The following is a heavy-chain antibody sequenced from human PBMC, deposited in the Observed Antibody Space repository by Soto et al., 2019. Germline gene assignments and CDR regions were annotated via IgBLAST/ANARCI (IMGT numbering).Heavy chain of an antibody. J-gene: IGHJ5*02. CDR1: GFAFSEYS. D-gene: IGHD3-10*01. V-gene: IGHV3-21*06. CDR3: AREEVRGIIRWFDP. CDR2: ISGSSGVI. Sequence: GGSLRLSCAASGFAFSEYSMAWVRQAPGKGPEWVSYISGSSGVIYYVDSVKGRFTVSRDNAKNSLFLQMNSLRQEDTAVYYCAREEVRGIIRWFDPWGQGTRVTVSS.